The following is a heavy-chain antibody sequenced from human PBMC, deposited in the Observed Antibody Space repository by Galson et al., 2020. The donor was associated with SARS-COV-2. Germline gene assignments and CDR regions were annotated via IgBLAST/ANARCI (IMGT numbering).Heavy chain of an antibody. V-gene: IGHV2-5*02. J-gene: IGHJ4*02. D-gene: IGHD2-15*01. Sequence: SGPTLMKPTQTLRLTCTISGFSLSTSGVAVGWIRQPPGKALDWLALIYWDDDKRYSPSLRSRLTISKDTSKNQVVLTLNNVDPMDTATYYCGHTHDCIGVTCHYEFDYWGQGIPVTVSA. CDR3: GHTHDCIGVTCHYEFDY. CDR2: IYWDDDK. CDR1: GFSLSTSGVA.